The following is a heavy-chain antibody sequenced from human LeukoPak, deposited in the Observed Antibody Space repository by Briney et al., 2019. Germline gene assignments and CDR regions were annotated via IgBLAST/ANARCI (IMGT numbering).Heavy chain of an antibody. Sequence: GGSLRLSCAASGFTFSSCSMNCVRQAPGGAGEWVSYISSSSSYIYYADSEKGRFTISRDNAKNSLYLQVNSVRAEDTAVYYCARVVSANYDILTGYYFGYYYYYMDVWGKGTTVTVSS. CDR2: ISSSSSYI. J-gene: IGHJ6*03. CDR1: GFTFSSCS. D-gene: IGHD3-9*01. CDR3: ARVVSANYDILTGYYFGYYYYYMDV. V-gene: IGHV3-21*01.